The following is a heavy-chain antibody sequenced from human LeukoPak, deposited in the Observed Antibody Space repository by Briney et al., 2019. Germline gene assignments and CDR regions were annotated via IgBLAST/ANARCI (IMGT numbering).Heavy chain of an antibody. D-gene: IGHD3-3*01. J-gene: IGHJ4*02. CDR3: ASLDFWSGAFDY. CDR1: GGSISSYY. CDR2: IYYSGST. Sequence: PSETPSLTRTVSGGSISSYYWSWIRQPPGKGLEWVGYIYYSGSTNYNPSLKSRVTISVDTSKNQFSLKLSSVTAADTAVYYCASLDFWSGAFDYWGQGTLVTVSS. V-gene: IGHV4-59*01.